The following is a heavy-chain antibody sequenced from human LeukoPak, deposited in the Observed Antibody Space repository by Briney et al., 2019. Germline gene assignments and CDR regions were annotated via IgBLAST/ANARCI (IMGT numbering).Heavy chain of an antibody. J-gene: IGHJ4*02. V-gene: IGHV4-38-2*02. Sequence: SETLSLTCTVSGYSISSGYYWGWIPQPPGKGLEWIGTIYHSGSTYYNPSLKSRVTISVDTSKNQFSLKLSSVTAADTAVYYCARDQRDYYGSGSYYMGDYWGQGTLVTVSS. D-gene: IGHD3-10*01. CDR3: ARDQRDYYGSGSYYMGDY. CDR1: GYSISSGYY. CDR2: IYHSGST.